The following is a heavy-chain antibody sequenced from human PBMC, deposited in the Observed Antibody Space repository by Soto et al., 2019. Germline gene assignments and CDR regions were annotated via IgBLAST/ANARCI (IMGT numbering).Heavy chain of an antibody. CDR3: ARSQGRRASGEIDNDYYHGTDA. V-gene: IGHV1-69*01. CDR1: GGTFGSYA. J-gene: IGHJ6*02. CDR2: IIPIPGTA. D-gene: IGHD6-25*01. Sequence: QVQLVQSGAEVKKPGSSVKVSCKASGGTFGSYAISWVRQAPGQGLEWMGGIIPIPGTANYAQKFQGRVTRAADESTSTASMELSSLRAEDTAAYYWARSQGRRASGEIDNDYYHGTDAGAQGTAVTATS.